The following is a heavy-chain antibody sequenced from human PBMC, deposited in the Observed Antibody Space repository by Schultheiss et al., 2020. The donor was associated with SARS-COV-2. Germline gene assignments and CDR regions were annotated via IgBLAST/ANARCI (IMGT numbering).Heavy chain of an antibody. CDR2: ISGSGGST. Sequence: GGSLRLSCAASGFTFSSYAMSWVRQAPGKGLEWVSAISGSGGSTYYADSVKGRFTISRDNSKNTLYLQMNSLRAEDTAVYYCARDMYYYDSSGYSPFDYWGQGTLVTVSS. J-gene: IGHJ4*02. D-gene: IGHD3-22*01. CDR3: ARDMYYYDSSGYSPFDY. CDR1: GFTFSSYA. V-gene: IGHV3-23*01.